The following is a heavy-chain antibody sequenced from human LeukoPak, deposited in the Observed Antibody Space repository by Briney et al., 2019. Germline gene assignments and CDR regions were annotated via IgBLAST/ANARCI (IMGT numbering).Heavy chain of an antibody. J-gene: IGHJ1*01. CDR2: INPNSGDT. V-gene: IGHV1-2*02. CDR3: ARGYYDSSDFEYLQH. Sequence: ASVKVSCKASGYSFTGNYMHWVRQAPGQGLEWMGWINPNSGDTNFAQKFQGRVTMTRDTSISTVYMELGRLRSDDTAVFYCARGYYDSSDFEYLQHWGQGTLVTVSS. CDR1: GYSFTGNY. D-gene: IGHD3-22*01.